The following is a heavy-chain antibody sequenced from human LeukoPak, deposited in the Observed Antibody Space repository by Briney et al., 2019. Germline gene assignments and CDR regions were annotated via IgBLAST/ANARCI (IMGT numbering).Heavy chain of an antibody. CDR1: GGSISSRNYY. J-gene: IGHJ3*02. CDR2: IYYSGIT. V-gene: IGHV4-39*01. CDR3: ARHFDFPSAFDI. Sequence: SETLSLXCTASGGSISSRNYYWGWIRQPPGKGLEWIGTIYYSGITYYNPSLKSRVTISVDTSKNQFSLKLSSVIAADMAVYYCARHFDFPSAFDIWGQGTMVTVSS. D-gene: IGHD3-3*01.